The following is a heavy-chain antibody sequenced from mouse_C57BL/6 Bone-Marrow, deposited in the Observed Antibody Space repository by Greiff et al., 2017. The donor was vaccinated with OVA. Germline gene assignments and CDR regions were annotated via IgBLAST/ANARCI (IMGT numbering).Heavy chain of an antibody. CDR3: ARHGDYGSFFDY. V-gene: IGHV5-6*01. J-gene: IGHJ2*01. Sequence: VQLKESGGDLVKPGGSLKLSCAASGFTFSSYGMSWVRQTPDKRLEWVATISSGGSYTYYPDSVKGRFTISSDNAKNTLYLQMSSLKSEDTAMYDCARHGDYGSFFDYWGQGTTLTVSS. D-gene: IGHD1-1*01. CDR1: GFTFSSYG. CDR2: ISSGGSYT.